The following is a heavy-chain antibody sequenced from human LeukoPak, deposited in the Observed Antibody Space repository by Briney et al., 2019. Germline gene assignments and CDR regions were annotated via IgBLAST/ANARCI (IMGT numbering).Heavy chain of an antibody. Sequence: ASVKVSCKASGYTFTSYGISWVRQAPGQGLEWMGWISAYNGDTNYAQKLQGRVTMTTDTSTSTAYMELRSLRSDDTAVYYCARDLSSSWYGYFQHWGQGTLVTVSS. D-gene: IGHD6-13*01. CDR2: ISAYNGDT. CDR3: ARDLSSSWYGYFQH. CDR1: GYTFTSYG. J-gene: IGHJ1*01. V-gene: IGHV1-18*01.